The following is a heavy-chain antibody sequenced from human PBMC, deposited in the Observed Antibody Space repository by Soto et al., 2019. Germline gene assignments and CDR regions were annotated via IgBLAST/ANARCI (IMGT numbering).Heavy chain of an antibody. CDR2: IYWDDDK. Sequence: QITLKESGPTLVRPPQTLTLTCTFSGFSLTSGVGVGWIRQPPGKALEWLALIYWDDDKRYSPSLKNRLTITQXTXXXQXLLTMTNVGPVDTATYFCAHIDPEIVTVGGHGGFDYWGQGTLVTVSS. CDR3: AHIDPEIVTVGGHGGFDY. J-gene: IGHJ4*02. V-gene: IGHV2-5*02. D-gene: IGHD5-12*01. CDR1: GFSLTSGVG.